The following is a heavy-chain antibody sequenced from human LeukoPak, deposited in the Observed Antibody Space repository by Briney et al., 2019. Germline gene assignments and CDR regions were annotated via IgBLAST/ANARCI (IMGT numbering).Heavy chain of an antibody. D-gene: IGHD6-13*01. J-gene: IGHJ4*02. Sequence: GGSLRLSCAASGFTFSSYWMHWVRQAPGKGLVWISLINGDGRSTSYADSVKGRFTISRDNAKNTLYLQMNSLRAEDTAVYYCARDSRGIAAQTTFDYWGQGTLVTVSS. CDR1: GFTFSSYW. V-gene: IGHV3-74*01. CDR2: INGDGRST. CDR3: ARDSRGIAAQTTFDY.